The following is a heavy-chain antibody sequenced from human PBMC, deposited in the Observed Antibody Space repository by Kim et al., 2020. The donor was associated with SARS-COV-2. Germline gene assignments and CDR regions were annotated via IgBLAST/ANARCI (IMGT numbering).Heavy chain of an antibody. V-gene: IGHV3-15*01. CDR3: TTEGESFIQLWTKGPIDY. D-gene: IGHD5-18*01. J-gene: IGHJ4*02. Sequence: GGSLRLSCAASGFTFSNAWMSWVRQAPGKGLEWVGRIKSKTDGGTTDYAAPVKGRFTISRDDSKNTLYLQMNSLKTEDTAVYYCTTEGESFIQLWTKGPIDYWGQGPLVTVSS. CDR1: GFTFSNAW. CDR2: IKSKTDGGTT.